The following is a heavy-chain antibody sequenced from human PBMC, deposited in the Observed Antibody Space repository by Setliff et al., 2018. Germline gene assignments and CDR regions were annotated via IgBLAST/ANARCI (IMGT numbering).Heavy chain of an antibody. D-gene: IGHD6-19*01. J-gene: IGHJ6*03. CDR3: ARGETSSGWYIYYYYYMDV. CDR2: IYYSGST. V-gene: IGHV4-61*01. CDR1: GGSVSSGSYY. Sequence: TLSLTCTVSGGSVSSGSYYWSWIRQPPGKGLEWIGYIYYSGSTNYNPSLKSRVTISVDTSKNQFSLKLSSVTAADTAVYYCARGETSSGWYIYYYYYMDVWGKGTTVTVSS.